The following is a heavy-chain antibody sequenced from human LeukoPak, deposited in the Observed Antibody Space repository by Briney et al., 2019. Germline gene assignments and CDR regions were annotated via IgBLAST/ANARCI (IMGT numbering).Heavy chain of an antibody. CDR2: ITSSGGST. D-gene: IGHD6-13*01. V-gene: IGHV3-64*04. J-gene: IGHJ1*01. Sequence: GGSLRHSCSASGFTFNTYAMYWVRQAPGKGLEYVSAITSSGGSTYYADSVKGRFTISRDNSKNTLYLQMNSLRAEDTAVYYCAKGQQLATRGYFQHWGQGTLVTVSS. CDR3: AKGQQLATRGYFQH. CDR1: GFTFNTYA.